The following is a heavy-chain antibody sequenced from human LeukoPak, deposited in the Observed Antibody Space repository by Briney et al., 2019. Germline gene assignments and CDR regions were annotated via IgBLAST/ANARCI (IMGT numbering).Heavy chain of an antibody. V-gene: IGHV3-21*01. CDR3: ARIGAGFSRDY. CDR1: GFTFSNFA. D-gene: IGHD6-13*01. Sequence: GGSIRLSCAASGFTFSNFAMTWVRQAPGKGLEWVSSIVSSSSTYYADSLKDRFTISRDNAKNSLYLQMNSLRAEDTAVYYCARIGAGFSRDYWGQGTLVT. J-gene: IGHJ4*02. CDR2: IVSSSST.